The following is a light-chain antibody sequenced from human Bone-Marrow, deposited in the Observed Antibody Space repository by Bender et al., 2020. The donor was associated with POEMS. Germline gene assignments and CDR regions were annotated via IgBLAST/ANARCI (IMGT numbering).Light chain of an antibody. Sequence: QSALTQPASVSGSPGQSIISCTGTSSDVGGYNYVSWYQQHPGKAPKLMIYEGSKRPSGVSNRFSGSKSGNTASLTISGLQAEDEADYYCCSYAGSSTVVFGGGTKLTVL. CDR2: EGS. CDR3: CSYAGSSTVV. J-gene: IGLJ2*01. CDR1: SSDVGGYNY. V-gene: IGLV2-23*01.